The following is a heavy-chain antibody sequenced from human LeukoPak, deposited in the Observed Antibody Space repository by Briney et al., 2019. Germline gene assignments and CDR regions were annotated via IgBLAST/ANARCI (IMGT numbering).Heavy chain of an antibody. CDR1: GGSFSGYY. V-gene: IGHV4-34*01. D-gene: IGHD3-10*01. CDR2: INHSGST. J-gene: IGHJ5*01. CDR3: PKDGPPQDYGSGSYPDFDA. Sequence: SETLSLTCAVFGGSFSGYYWSWIRQPPGKGLEWTGEINHSGSTNYNPSLKSRVTISGDTSKNQFSLKLTSVTAADTAVYYCPKDGPPQDYGSGSYPDFDAWGQGTPVTVSS.